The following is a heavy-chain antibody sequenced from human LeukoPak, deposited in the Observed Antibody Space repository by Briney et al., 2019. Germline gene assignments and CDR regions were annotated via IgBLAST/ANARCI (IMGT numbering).Heavy chain of an antibody. Sequence: PSQTLSLTCTVSGGSISSGGYYWSWIRQHPGKGLEWIGYIYYSASTYYNPSLKSRVAISVDTSKNQFSLKLSSVTAADTAVYYCARDDGGSSSRFDYWGQGTLVTVSS. V-gene: IGHV4-31*03. J-gene: IGHJ4*02. CDR3: ARDDGGSSSRFDY. D-gene: IGHD3-16*01. CDR1: GGSISSGGYY. CDR2: IYYSAST.